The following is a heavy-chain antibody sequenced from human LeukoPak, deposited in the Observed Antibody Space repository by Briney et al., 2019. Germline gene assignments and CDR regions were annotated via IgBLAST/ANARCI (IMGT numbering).Heavy chain of an antibody. CDR3: ARGLGSWFDP. CDR1: GGSFSGYY. J-gene: IGHJ5*02. CDR2: INHSGST. Sequence: SETLSLTCVVYGGSFSGYYWSWIRQPPGKGLEWIGEINHSGSTNYNPSLKSRVTISVDTSKNQFSLKLSSVTAADTAVYYCARGLGSWFDPWGREPWSPSPQ. V-gene: IGHV4-34*01.